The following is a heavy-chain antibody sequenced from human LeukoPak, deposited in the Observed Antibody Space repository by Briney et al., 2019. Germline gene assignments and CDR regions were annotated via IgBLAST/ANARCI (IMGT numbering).Heavy chain of an antibody. V-gene: IGHV3-30*02. D-gene: IGHD3-10*01. CDR1: GFTFSSYG. J-gene: IGHJ6*02. CDR3: AKATMVRGVDISYYYYGMDV. Sequence: GGSLRLSCAASGFTFSSYGMHWVRRAPGKGLEWVAFIRYDGSNKYYADSVKGRFTISRDNSKNTLYLQMNSLRAEDTAVYYCAKATMVRGVDISYYYYGMDVWGQGTTVTVSS. CDR2: IRYDGSNK.